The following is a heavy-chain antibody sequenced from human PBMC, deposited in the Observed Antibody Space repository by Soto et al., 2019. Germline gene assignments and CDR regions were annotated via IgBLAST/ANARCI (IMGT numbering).Heavy chain of an antibody. CDR1: GFTFSSYA. Sequence: GGSLRLSCAASGFTFSSYAMHWVRQAPGKGLEWVAVISYDGSNKYYGDSVKGRFTISRDNSKNTLFLQMNSLRAEDTAVYYCARDILGGSGYYVFGYWGQGTPVTVS. D-gene: IGHD5-12*01. CDR2: ISYDGSNK. V-gene: IGHV3-30-3*01. CDR3: ARDILGGSGYYVFGY. J-gene: IGHJ4*02.